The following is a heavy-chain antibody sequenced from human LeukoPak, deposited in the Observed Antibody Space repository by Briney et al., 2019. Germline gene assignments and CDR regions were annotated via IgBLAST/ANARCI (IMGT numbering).Heavy chain of an antibody. J-gene: IGHJ4*02. CDR1: GFTFSSYG. CDR2: IRSSSSYI. Sequence: PGGSLRLSCAASGFTFSSYGMNWVRQAPGKGLEWVASIRSSSSYIQYADSVKGRFTISRDNAKNSLFLQMNSLRAEDTAVYYCARGDGYDFFDYWGQGTLVTVSS. V-gene: IGHV3-21*01. D-gene: IGHD5-24*01. CDR3: ARGDGYDFFDY.